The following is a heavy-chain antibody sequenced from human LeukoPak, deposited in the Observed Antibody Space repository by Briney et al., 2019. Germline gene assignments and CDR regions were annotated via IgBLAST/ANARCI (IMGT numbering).Heavy chain of an antibody. CDR1: GFTFSDHY. Sequence: PGGSLRLSCAASGFTFSDHYMDWVRQAPGKGLEWVGRTRNKANSYTTEYAASVQGRFTISRDDSKNSLYLQMNSLRAEDTAAYYCARIDYSSSWYLDYWGQGTLVTVSS. J-gene: IGHJ4*02. CDR2: TRNKANSYTT. D-gene: IGHD6-13*01. CDR3: ARIDYSSSWYLDY. V-gene: IGHV3-72*01.